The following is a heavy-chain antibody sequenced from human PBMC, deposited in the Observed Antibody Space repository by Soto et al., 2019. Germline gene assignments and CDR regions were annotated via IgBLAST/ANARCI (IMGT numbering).Heavy chain of an antibody. Sequence: SETLSLTCTVSCGSISSGDYYWSWIRQPPGKGLEWIGYIYYSGSTYYNPSLKSRVTISVDTSKNQFSLKLSSVTAADTAVYYCARGYSGYGGRVNWFDPWGQGTLVTVSS. CDR2: IYYSGST. V-gene: IGHV4-30-4*01. CDR3: ARGYSGYGGRVNWFDP. CDR1: CGSISSGDYY. D-gene: IGHD5-12*01. J-gene: IGHJ5*02.